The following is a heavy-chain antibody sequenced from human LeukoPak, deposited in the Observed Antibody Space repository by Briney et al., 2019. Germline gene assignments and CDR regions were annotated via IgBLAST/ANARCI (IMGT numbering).Heavy chain of an antibody. J-gene: IGHJ4*02. CDR2: INLDGSQK. CDR3: ARDGPHSGSLLRHFDY. V-gene: IGHV3-7*01. Sequence: GALRLSCAGSGFTFSDYWVDWVRQAPGKGLEWVANINLDGSQKNYLDSVRGRFTISRDNAKSSLYLQMNNLRAEDTAVYYCARDGPHSGSLLRHFDYWGRGTLVTVSS. CDR1: GFTFSDYW. D-gene: IGHD1-26*01.